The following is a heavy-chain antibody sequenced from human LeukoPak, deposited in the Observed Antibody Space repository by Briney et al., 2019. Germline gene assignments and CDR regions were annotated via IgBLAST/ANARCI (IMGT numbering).Heavy chain of an antibody. CDR3: TTSGAYDSSGYWGDY. Sequence: GGSLRLSCAASGFTFSNAWMSWVRQAPGKGLEWVGRIKSKTDGGTTDYAAPVKGRFTISRDDSKNTLYLQMNSLKTEDTAVYSCTTSGAYDSSGYWGDYWGQGTLVTVSS. CDR1: GFTFSNAW. D-gene: IGHD3-22*01. J-gene: IGHJ4*02. V-gene: IGHV3-15*01. CDR2: IKSKTDGGTT.